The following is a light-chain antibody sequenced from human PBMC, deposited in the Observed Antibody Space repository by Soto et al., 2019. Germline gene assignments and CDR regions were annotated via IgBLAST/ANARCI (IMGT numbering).Light chain of an antibody. Sequence: QSALTQPASVSGSPGQSITISCTGTSSDVGGYNYVSWYQQHPGKAPKLMIYDVSNRPSGVSNRFSGSKSGNTASLTISGLQAEDEADYYCSSYTSSSLYVFGTGTSSPS. V-gene: IGLV2-14*01. CDR2: DVS. CDR1: SSDVGGYNY. J-gene: IGLJ1*01. CDR3: SSYTSSSLYV.